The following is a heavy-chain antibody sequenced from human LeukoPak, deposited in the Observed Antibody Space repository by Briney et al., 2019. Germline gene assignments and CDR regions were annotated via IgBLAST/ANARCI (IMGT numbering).Heavy chain of an antibody. Sequence: GGSLRLSCAASGFTFSSYTMSWVRQAPGMGLEWVSAISGSGGSTYYADSVKGRFTISRDSSKNPLYLQMNSLRAEDTALYYCARRGLRPDYYYMDVWGEGTTVTVSS. CDR1: GFTFSSYT. V-gene: IGHV3-23*01. D-gene: IGHD3-3*01. CDR2: ISGSGGST. J-gene: IGHJ6*03. CDR3: ARRGLRPDYYYMDV.